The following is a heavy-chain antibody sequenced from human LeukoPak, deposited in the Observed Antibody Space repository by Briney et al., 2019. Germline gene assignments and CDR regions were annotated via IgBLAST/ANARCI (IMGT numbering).Heavy chain of an antibody. CDR1: GDSISSYY. D-gene: IGHD3-22*01. Sequence: PSGTLSLTCTVSGDSISSYYWSWIRQPPGKGLEWIGYIYYTGTPYYNPSLKSRVTISVDTSKNQFSLKLISVTAADAAVYYCARAHYYDSSGGGYFDYWGQGTLVTVSS. V-gene: IGHV4-59*12. CDR3: ARAHYYDSSGGGYFDY. J-gene: IGHJ4*02. CDR2: IYYTGTP.